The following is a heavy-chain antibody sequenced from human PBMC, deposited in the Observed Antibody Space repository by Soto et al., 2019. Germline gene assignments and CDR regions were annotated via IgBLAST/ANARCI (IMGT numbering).Heavy chain of an antibody. CDR2: IIPIFGTA. Sequence: QVQLVQSGAEVKKPGSSVKVSCKASGGTFSSYAISWVRQAPGQGLEWMGGIIPIFGTANYAQKFQGRVTITADESTSTAYMDLSSLGTEDTAVYYCASRFLYLLDFDIWGQGTMVTVSS. D-gene: IGHD3-3*01. CDR1: GGTFSSYA. J-gene: IGHJ3*02. CDR3: ASRFLYLLDFDI. V-gene: IGHV1-69*01.